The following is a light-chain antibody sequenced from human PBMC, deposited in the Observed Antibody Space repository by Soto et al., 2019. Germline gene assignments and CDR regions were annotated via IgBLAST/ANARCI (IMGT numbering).Light chain of an antibody. J-gene: IGKJ1*01. V-gene: IGKV3-15*01. CDR3: QHYNNCPRT. Sequence: EIVMTQSPATLSVSPGERATLSCRASQSVSSNLAWYQQKPGQAPRLFIYGASTRATGIPARFSGSGSGTEFTLTISSLQSEDFAVYYCQHYNNCPRTFGQGTKVEIK. CDR1: QSVSSN. CDR2: GAS.